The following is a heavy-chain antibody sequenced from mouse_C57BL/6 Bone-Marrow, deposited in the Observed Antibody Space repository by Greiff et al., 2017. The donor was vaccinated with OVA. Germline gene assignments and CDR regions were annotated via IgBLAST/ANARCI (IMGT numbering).Heavy chain of an antibody. CDR3: ARRGYYSNRYYYAMDY. CDR2: IWSGGST. J-gene: IGHJ4*01. D-gene: IGHD2-5*01. Sequence: QVQLQQSGPGLVQPSQSLSITCTVSGFSLTSYGVHWVRQSPGKGLEWLGVIWSGGSTDYNAAFISRLSIRKDNSKSQVFFKMNSLQAYDTAIYYCARRGYYSNRYYYAMDYWGQGTSVTVSS. V-gene: IGHV2-2*01. CDR1: GFSLTSYG.